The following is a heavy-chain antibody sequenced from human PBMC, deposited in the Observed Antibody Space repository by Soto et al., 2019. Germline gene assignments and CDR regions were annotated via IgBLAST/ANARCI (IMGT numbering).Heavy chain of an antibody. Sequence: CKASGGTFSSYAISWVRQAPGQGLEWMGGIIPIFGTANYAQKFQGRVTITADESTSTAYMELSSLRSEDTAVYYCARDRKQWLVLGYYYGMDVWGQGTTVTVSS. CDR1: GGTFSSYA. J-gene: IGHJ6*02. D-gene: IGHD6-19*01. CDR3: ARDRKQWLVLGYYYGMDV. CDR2: IIPIFGTA. V-gene: IGHV1-69*01.